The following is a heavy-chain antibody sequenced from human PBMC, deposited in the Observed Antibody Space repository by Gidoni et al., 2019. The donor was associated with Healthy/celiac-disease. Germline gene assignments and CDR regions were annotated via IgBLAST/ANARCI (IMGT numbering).Heavy chain of an antibody. V-gene: IGHV1-69*01. D-gene: IGHD4-17*01. CDR3: ARDRDYGDYGDYYYYGMDV. Sequence: QVQLVQSGAEVKKPGSSVKVSCKASGGTFSSYAISWVRQAPGQGLAWMGGIIPSFGTANYAQKFQGRVTITADESTSTAYMELSSLISEDTAVYYCARDRDYGDYGDYYYYGMDVWGQGTTVTVSS. J-gene: IGHJ6*02. CDR1: GGTFSSYA. CDR2: IIPSFGTA.